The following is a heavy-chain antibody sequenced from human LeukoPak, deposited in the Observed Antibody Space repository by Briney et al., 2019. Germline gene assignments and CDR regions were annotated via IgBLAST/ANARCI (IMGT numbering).Heavy chain of an antibody. V-gene: IGHV3-23*01. D-gene: IGHD3-10*01. Sequence: GSLRLSCAASGFTFSSYAMSWVRQAPGKGLEWVSAISGSGGSTYYADSVKGRFTISRDNSKNTLYLQMNSLRAEDTAVYYCARDRMVRGVIFDYWGQGTLVTVSS. CDR3: ARDRMVRGVIFDY. CDR1: GFTFSSYA. J-gene: IGHJ4*02. CDR2: ISGSGGST.